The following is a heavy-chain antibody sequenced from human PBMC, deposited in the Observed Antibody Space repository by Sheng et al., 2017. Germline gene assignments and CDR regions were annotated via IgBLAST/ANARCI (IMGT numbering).Heavy chain of an antibody. CDR1: GGTFSSYT. Sequence: QVQLVQSGAEVKKPGSSVKVSCKASGGTFSSYTISWVRQAPGQGLEWMGRIIPILGIANYAQKFQGRVTITADKSTSTAYMELSSLRSEDTAVYYCARAISKGGAFEYWGQGTLVTVSS. D-gene: IGHD2-2*02. V-gene: IGHV1-69*02. CDR3: ARAISKGGAFEY. CDR2: IIPILGIA. J-gene: IGHJ4*02.